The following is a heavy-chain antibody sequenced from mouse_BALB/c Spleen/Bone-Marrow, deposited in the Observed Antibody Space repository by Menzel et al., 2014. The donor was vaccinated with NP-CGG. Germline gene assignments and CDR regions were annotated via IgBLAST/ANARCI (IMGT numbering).Heavy chain of an antibody. D-gene: IGHD2-3*01. CDR3: GGQDGYYGGFAY. J-gene: IGHJ3*01. V-gene: IGHV1-37*01. CDR2: INPYNGDT. CDR1: GYSFTRYF. Sequence: EVKLQESGPELVKPGASVKISCKASGYSFTRYFMNWVKQSHGKSLEWIGRINPYNGDTFYNQKFKGKATLTVDKSSSTAHMELLSLTSEDSAVYYCGGQDGYYGGFAYWGQGTLVTVSA.